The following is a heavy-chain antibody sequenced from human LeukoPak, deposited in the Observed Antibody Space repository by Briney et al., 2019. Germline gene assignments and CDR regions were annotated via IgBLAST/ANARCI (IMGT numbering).Heavy chain of an antibody. Sequence: NPTETLSLTCIISVYSIISDYFWGWVRQPPGKGPEWIGSIFHSGDVYYNPSLTSRVTLSVDPSNNRFSLKVTSVTAADTAVYYCARRWLTRIDSWGQGTLVTVSS. CDR3: ARRWLTRIDS. D-gene: IGHD6-19*01. CDR1: VYSIISDYF. CDR2: IFHSGDV. J-gene: IGHJ4*02. V-gene: IGHV4-38-2*02.